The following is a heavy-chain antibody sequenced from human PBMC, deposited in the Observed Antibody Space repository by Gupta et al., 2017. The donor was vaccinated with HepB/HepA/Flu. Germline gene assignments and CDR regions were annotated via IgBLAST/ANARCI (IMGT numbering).Heavy chain of an antibody. V-gene: IGHV3-48*02. CDR3: GGDKWYAFEI. CDR1: GFTFSDFP. Sequence: EVQLVESGGGLEQPVGSLSLSCAASGFTFSDFPMNWLRQSPGKGLEWVAHIRSESRDIEDAESVKGRFTISRDNAKNSLYLKMKTLGDEDTAVYYCGGDKWYAFEIWCQGTMVSVSS. J-gene: IGHJ3*02. D-gene: IGHD2-8*01. CDR2: IRSESRDI.